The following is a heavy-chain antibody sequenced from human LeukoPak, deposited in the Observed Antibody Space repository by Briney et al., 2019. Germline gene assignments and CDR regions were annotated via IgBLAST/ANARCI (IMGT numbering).Heavy chain of an antibody. V-gene: IGHV4-34*01. D-gene: IGHD2-8*01. CDR3: ARGILVTVYAAFDY. CDR1: GGSFSGYC. CDR2: IIHSGRT. Sequence: SETLSLTCNVYGGSFSGYCWTWIRQSPGMGLEWIGEIIHSGRTNYNPSLTSRVTISVDTSKNQFSLELSSVTAADTAVYYCARGILVTVYAAFDYWGQGTLVTVSS. J-gene: IGHJ4*02.